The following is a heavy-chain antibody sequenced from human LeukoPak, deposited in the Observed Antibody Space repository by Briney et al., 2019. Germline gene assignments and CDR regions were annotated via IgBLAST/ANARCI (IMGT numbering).Heavy chain of an antibody. CDR1: GFTFSS. D-gene: IGHD6-13*01. V-gene: IGHV3-21*01. CDR2: ISSSSSYI. Sequence: GGSLRLSCAASGFTFSSMNWVRQAPGKGLEWVSFISSSSSYIYYADSVKGRLTISRDNAKNSLYLQVNSLRAEDTAVYYCARGGSSWYYFDYWGQGILVTVSS. CDR3: ARGGSSWYYFDY. J-gene: IGHJ4*02.